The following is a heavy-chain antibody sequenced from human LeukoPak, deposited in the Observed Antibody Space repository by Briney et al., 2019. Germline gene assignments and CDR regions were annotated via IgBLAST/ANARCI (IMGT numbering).Heavy chain of an antibody. V-gene: IGHV2-70*11. Sequence: SGPTLVNPTQTLTLTCTFSGFSLSTSEMCVSWIRQPPGKALEWLARIDWDDDKYYSTSLKTRLTISKDTSKNQVVLTMTNMGPVDTATSYCARRALYGSGGGYFDYWGQGTLVTVSS. CDR2: IDWDDDK. J-gene: IGHJ4*02. CDR1: GFSLSTSEMC. CDR3: ARRALYGSGGGYFDY. D-gene: IGHD3-10*01.